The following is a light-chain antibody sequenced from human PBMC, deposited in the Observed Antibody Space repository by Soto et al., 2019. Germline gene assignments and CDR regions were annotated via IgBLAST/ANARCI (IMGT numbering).Light chain of an antibody. CDR1: QTISTW. CDR2: DAS. J-gene: IGKJ5*01. Sequence: DIEMTESASTLSVSVGERVTITCRGSQTISTWLAWYQQKPGKAPTALIYDASTLERGVPSRFSGTGSGTEFTLSIDSLEDDDFATYYCQQYPTSSITFGQGTRLEIK. CDR3: QQYPTSSIT. V-gene: IGKV1-5*01.